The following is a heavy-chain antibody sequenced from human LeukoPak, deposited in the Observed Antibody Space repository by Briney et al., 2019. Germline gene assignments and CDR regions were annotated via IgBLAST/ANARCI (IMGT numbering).Heavy chain of an antibody. CDR3: ARDQDMVRGVIAYYYGMDV. J-gene: IGHJ6*02. CDR2: IYHSGST. V-gene: IGHV4-4*02. Sequence: PSGTLSLTCAVSGGSISSSNWWSWVRQPPGKGLEWIGEIYHSGSTNYNPSLKSRVTISVDKSKNQFSLKLSSVTAADTAVYYCARDQDMVRGVIAYYYGMDVWGQGTTVTVSS. CDR1: GGSISSSNW. D-gene: IGHD3-10*01.